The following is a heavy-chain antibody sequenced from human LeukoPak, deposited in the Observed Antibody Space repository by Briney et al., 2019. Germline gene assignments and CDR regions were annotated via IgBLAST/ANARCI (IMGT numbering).Heavy chain of an antibody. J-gene: IGHJ4*02. Sequence: GGSLRLSCAASGFTFSSYGMHWVRQAPGKGLEWVAGIWYDGSNKYYADSVKGRFTISRDNSKNTLYLQMNSLRAEDTAVYYCARNYYDSSGYYYPGDYWGQGTLVTVSS. CDR2: IWYDGSNK. CDR1: GFTFSSYG. CDR3: ARNYYDSSGYYYPGDY. D-gene: IGHD3-22*01. V-gene: IGHV3-33*01.